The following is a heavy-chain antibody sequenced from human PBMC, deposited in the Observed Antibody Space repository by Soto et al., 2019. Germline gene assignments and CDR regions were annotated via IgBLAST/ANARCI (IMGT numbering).Heavy chain of an antibody. CDR1: SGSISSGGHY. Sequence: SETLSLTCSVSSGSISSGGHYWSWIRQHPGKGLEWIGYIFYSGNTYYNPSLKSRIILSVDTSKNQFSLKLSSVTAADTAIYYCARVVDASGPYFDSWGQGTPVTVSS. D-gene: IGHD2-15*01. CDR2: IFYSGNT. V-gene: IGHV4-31*03. CDR3: ARVVDASGPYFDS. J-gene: IGHJ4*02.